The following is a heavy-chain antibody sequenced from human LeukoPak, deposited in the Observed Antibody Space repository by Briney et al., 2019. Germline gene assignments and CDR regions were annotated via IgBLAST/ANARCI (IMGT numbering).Heavy chain of an antibody. CDR1: GGSNRSYY. J-gene: IGHJ4*02. V-gene: IGHV4-59*01. CDR3: ARSYDTNFDY. CDR2: IYFSGST. D-gene: IGHD3-3*01. Sequence: SETLSLTCTVSGGSNRSYYWSWIRQPPGKGLEWIGYIYFSGSTSYNPSLKSRVTISVDRSKNQFSLKLSSVAAADTAVYYCARSYDTNFDYWGQGTLVTVSS.